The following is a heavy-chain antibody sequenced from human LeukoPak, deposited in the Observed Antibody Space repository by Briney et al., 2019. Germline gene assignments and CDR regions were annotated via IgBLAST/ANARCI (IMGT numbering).Heavy chain of an antibody. CDR3: ASFLYSYGPNDAFDI. Sequence: GGSLRLSCAASGFTVSSNYMSWVRQAPGKGLEWVANIKQDGSEKYYVDSVKGRFTISRDNAKNSLYLQMNSLRAEDTAVYYCASFLYSYGPNDAFDIWGQGTMVTVSS. V-gene: IGHV3-7*01. CDR1: GFTVSSNY. D-gene: IGHD5-18*01. J-gene: IGHJ3*02. CDR2: IKQDGSEK.